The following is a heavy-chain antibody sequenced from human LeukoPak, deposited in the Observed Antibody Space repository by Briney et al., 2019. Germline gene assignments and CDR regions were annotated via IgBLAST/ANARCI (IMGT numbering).Heavy chain of an antibody. D-gene: IGHD3-22*01. J-gene: IGHJ4*02. CDR2: ISSSSSYI. V-gene: IGHV3-21*01. CDR1: GLTFSSYS. CDR3: ARVEYDSSGYYDY. Sequence: GGSLRLSCAASGLTFSSYSMNWVRQAPGKGLEWVSSISSSSSYIYYADSVKGRFTISRDNAKSSLYLQMNSLRAEDTAVYYCARVEYDSSGYYDYWGQGTLVTVSS.